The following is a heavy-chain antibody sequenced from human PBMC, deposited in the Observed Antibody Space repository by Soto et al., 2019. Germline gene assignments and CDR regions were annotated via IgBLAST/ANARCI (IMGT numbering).Heavy chain of an antibody. CDR1: GFSLSTSGVG. J-gene: IGHJ4*02. CDR2: IYWDDDK. CDR3: AHSPSYCSGGSCYSGFDY. D-gene: IGHD2-15*01. V-gene: IGHV2-5*02. Sequence: QITLKESGPTLVKPTQTLTLTCTFSGFSLSTSGVGVGWIRQPPGKALEWLALIYWDDDKRYSPSLKSRLTXXNXXAKSQVVLTITNMDPVDTATYYCAHSPSYCSGGSCYSGFDYWGQGTLVTVSS.